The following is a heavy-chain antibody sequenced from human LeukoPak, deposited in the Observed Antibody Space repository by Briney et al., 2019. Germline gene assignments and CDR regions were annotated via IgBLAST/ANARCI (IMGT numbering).Heavy chain of an antibody. J-gene: IGHJ4*02. D-gene: IGHD6-19*01. CDR2: IYYSGST. V-gene: IGHV4-59*01. CDR1: GGSISSYY. CDR3: VRGSSVAGTPFDY. Sequence: SETLSLTCTVSGGSISSYYWSWIRQPPGKGLEWIGYIYYSGSTNYNPSLKSRVTISVDTSKNQFSLKLSSVTAADTAVYYCVRGSSVAGTPFDYWGQGTLVTVSS.